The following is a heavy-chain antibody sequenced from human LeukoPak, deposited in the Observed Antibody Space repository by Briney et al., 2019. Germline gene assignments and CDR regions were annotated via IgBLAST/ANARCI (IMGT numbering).Heavy chain of an antibody. V-gene: IGHV4-34*01. CDR3: AALSPGSTSSDY. Sequence: PSETLSLTCAVYGGSFSGYYWSWIRQPPGKGLEWIGEINHSGSTNYNPSLKSRVTISVDTSKNQFSLKLSSVTAADTAVYYCAALSPGSTSSDYWGQGTLVTVSS. D-gene: IGHD2-2*01. CDR2: INHSGST. CDR1: GGSFSGYY. J-gene: IGHJ4*02.